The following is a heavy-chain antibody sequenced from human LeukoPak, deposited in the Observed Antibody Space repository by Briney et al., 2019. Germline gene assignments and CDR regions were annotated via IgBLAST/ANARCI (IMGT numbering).Heavy chain of an antibody. CDR2: INHSGGT. V-gene: IGHV4-34*01. CDR3: ARTQDYGDYIDY. J-gene: IGHJ4*02. CDR1: GGSFSGYY. Sequence: PSETLSLTCAVYGGSFSGYYWSWIRQPPGKGLEWIGEINHSGGTNYNPSLKSRVTISVDTSKNQFSLKLSSVTAADTAVYYCARTQDYGDYIDYWGQGTLVTVSS. D-gene: IGHD4-17*01.